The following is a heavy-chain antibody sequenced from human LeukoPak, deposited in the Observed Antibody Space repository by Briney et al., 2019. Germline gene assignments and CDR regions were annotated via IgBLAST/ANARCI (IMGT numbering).Heavy chain of an antibody. Sequence: GESLKISCKGSGYSFATYWIGWVRQMPGKGLELMGIIYPGDSDTRYGPSFQGQVTISADKSISTAYLQWSSLKASDTAMYYCARIYCSSTSCYKPRDAFDIWGQGTMVTVSS. V-gene: IGHV5-51*01. CDR1: GYSFATYW. J-gene: IGHJ3*02. D-gene: IGHD2-2*02. CDR3: ARIYCSSTSCYKPRDAFDI. CDR2: IYPGDSDT.